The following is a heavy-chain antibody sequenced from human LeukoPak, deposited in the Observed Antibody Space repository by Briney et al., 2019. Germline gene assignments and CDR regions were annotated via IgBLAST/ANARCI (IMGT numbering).Heavy chain of an antibody. J-gene: IGHJ3*02. V-gene: IGHV3-53*05. CDR2: IYDDETT. Sequence: GGSPRLSCAASGFTVRSSYMNWVRQAPGKGLEWVSVIYDDETTVYADSVKGRFTISRDNSENTLHLQMHSLRVEDTAVYYCVADTDYDAFDIWGQGTMVTVSS. CDR1: GFTVRSSY. D-gene: IGHD4-11*01. CDR3: VADTDYDAFDI.